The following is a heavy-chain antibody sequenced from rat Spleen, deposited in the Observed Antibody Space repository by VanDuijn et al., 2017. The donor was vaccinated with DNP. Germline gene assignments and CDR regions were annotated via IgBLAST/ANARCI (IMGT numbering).Heavy chain of an antibody. CDR1: GFIFSNYW. CDR2: ISNTGDNT. V-gene: IGHV5-31*01. J-gene: IGHJ2*01. Sequence: EVQLVESGGGPVQPGRSLKLSCVASGFIFSNYWMTWIRQAPGKGLDWVASISNTGDNTFYSDSVKGRFTISRDNAQNTLYLQMNSLRSEDTATYYCAGRPPPTRGPFDYWGQGVTVTVSS. D-gene: IGHD1-4*01. CDR3: AGRPPPTRGPFDY.